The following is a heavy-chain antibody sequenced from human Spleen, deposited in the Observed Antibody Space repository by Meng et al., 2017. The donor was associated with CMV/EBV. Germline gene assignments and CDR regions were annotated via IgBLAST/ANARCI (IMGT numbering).Heavy chain of an antibody. CDR3: ARGESYDILTGYYPLINAFDI. CDR1: GFIFSDYY. V-gene: IGHV4-38-2*01. D-gene: IGHD3-9*01. Sequence: ESLKISCAASGFIFSDYYMTWIRQAPGKGLEWIGSIYYSGSTYYNPSLKSRVTISVDTSKNQFSLKLSSVTAADTAVYYCARGESYDILTGYYPLINAFDIWGQGTVVTVSS. CDR2: IYYSGST. J-gene: IGHJ3*02.